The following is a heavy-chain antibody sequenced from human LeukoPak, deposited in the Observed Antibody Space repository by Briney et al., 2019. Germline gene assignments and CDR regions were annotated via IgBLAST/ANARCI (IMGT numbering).Heavy chain of an antibody. J-gene: IGHJ4*02. D-gene: IGHD1-26*01. CDR2: ISESGGST. V-gene: IGHV3-23*01. Sequence: GGSLRLSCAASGFTFNTYTMNWVRQAPGKGLEWVSAISESGGSTFYADSVKGRFTISRDNSKNTLSLQMNSLRAEDTALYYCAKGITGTGSYSVPDYWGQGILVTVSS. CDR3: AKGITGTGSYSVPDY. CDR1: GFTFNTYT.